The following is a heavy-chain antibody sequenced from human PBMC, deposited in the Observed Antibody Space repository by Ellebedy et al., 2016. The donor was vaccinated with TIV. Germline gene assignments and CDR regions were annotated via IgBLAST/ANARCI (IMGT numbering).Heavy chain of an antibody. V-gene: IGHV4-4*07. CDR2: IYTSGGT. J-gene: IGHJ5*02. CDR1: GGSISSYY. CDR3: ARTVVAANNWFDP. D-gene: IGHD2-15*01. Sequence: MPSETLSLTCTVSGGSISSYYWSWIRQPAGKGLEWIARIYTSGGTNYNPSLKSRVTMSVDTSKNQFSLKLSSVTAADTAVYYCARTVVAANNWFDPWGQGTLVTVSS.